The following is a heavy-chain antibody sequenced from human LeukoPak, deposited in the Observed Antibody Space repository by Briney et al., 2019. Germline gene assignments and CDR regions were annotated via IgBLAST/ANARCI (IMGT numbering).Heavy chain of an antibody. CDR3: SREGGLGEAFDI. J-gene: IGHJ3*02. V-gene: IGHV3-74*01. D-gene: IGHD3-16*01. Sequence: PGGSLRLSCAASGFPLSTYLVHCVRQAPAKGLVWVSRISSDGTDTSYADSVKGRFTISRVNAQNTVYLQMNSLRAEDTAAYYCSREGGLGEAFDIWGQGTMVTVSS. CDR2: ISSDGTDT. CDR1: GFPLSTYL.